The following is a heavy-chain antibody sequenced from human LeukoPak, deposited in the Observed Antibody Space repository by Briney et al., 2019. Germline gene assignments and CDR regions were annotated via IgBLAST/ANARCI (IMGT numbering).Heavy chain of an antibody. Sequence: SETLSLTCTVSDYSVSNHYYWGWIRQPPGKGLEWIGTIYHSGSTYYNPSLKSRITISVDTSKNQFSLKLSSVTAADTAVYYCARGLAGYSSGWYSDYWGQGTLVTVSS. CDR1: DYSVSNHYY. V-gene: IGHV4-38-2*02. CDR3: ARGLAGYSSGWYSDY. CDR2: IYHSGST. J-gene: IGHJ4*02. D-gene: IGHD6-19*01.